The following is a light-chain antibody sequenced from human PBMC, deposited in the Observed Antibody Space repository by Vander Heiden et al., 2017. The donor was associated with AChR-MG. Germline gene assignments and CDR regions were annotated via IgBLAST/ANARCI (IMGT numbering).Light chain of an antibody. CDR1: QSVSIS. J-gene: IGKJ2*01. CDR2: GAS. V-gene: IGKV3-15*01. CDR3: HQYNNWPHN. Sequence: EIMMTQSPATLSVSPGERATLSCRASQSVSISLAWYQQRPGRAPRLLISGASTRATGIPARFSGSGSGTEFTLTISSLGSEDSAIYYCHQYNNWPHNVGQGTELEIK.